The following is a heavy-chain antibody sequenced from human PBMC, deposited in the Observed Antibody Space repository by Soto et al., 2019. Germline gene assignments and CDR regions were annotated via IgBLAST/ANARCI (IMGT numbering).Heavy chain of an antibody. CDR2: VLPITGST. Sequence: QVQLVQSGAEVKKPGSSVKVSCKTSGGLFSVFSFNWVRQAPAQGLEWMGGVLPITGSTDYAQKFQGRLTITADRSTSTIYMELSRLTSDDTANYYCATIRVRGGPLRFEDGGQGTLISVSS. CDR1: GGLFSVFS. D-gene: IGHD5-12*01. CDR3: ATIRVRGGPLRFED. V-gene: IGHV1-69*06. J-gene: IGHJ4*01.